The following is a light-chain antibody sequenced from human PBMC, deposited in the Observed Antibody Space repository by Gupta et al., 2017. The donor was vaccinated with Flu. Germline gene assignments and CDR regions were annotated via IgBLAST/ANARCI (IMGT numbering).Light chain of an antibody. V-gene: IGLV1-44*01. CDR2: NDD. CDR3: AACDDSLSGGA. J-gene: IGLJ2*01. CDR1: SSIIGSNT. Sequence: RVTISCSGSSSIIGSNTVNWYQQFPGTAPKLLIYNDDQRPSGVPDRFSASKSGTSASLAISALQAEDEADYYCAACDDSLSGGAFGGGTKLTVL.